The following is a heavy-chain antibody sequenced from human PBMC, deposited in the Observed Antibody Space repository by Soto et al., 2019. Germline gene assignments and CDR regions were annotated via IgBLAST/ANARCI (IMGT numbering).Heavy chain of an antibody. D-gene: IGHD3-9*01. CDR3: ERKNFDWLYDDFDI. CDR1: VCSFIGYY. J-gene: IGHJ3*02. CDR2: INHSGST. Sequence: SSTXSLTCSFYVCSFIGYYWILMRHPPGKGRECIGEINHSGSTKYNPSLKSRVTISVDTSKNQFSLKLSSVTAADTAVYYCERKNFDWLYDDFDIWGQGTMVNVS. V-gene: IGHV4-34*01.